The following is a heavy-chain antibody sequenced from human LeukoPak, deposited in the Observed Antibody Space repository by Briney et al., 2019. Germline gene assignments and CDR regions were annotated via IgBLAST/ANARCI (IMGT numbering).Heavy chain of an antibody. CDR3: ARDICSGGSCYGALFAFDI. CDR1: GYTFTGYY. Sequence: GASVKVSCKASGYTFTGYYMHWVRQAPGQGLEWMGWINPNSGGTNYAQKFQGWLTMTRDTSISTAYMELSRLRSDDAAVYYCARDICSGGSCYGALFAFDIWGQGTMVTVSS. J-gene: IGHJ3*02. V-gene: IGHV1-2*04. D-gene: IGHD2-15*01. CDR2: INPNSGGT.